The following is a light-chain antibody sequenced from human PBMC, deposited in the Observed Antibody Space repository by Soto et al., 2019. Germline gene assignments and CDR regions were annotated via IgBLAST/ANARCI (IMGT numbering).Light chain of an antibody. V-gene: IGLV2-14*01. CDR1: SSDVGGYNY. Sequence: QSALTQPASVSGSPGQSITISCTGTSSDVGGYNYVSWYQQHPRKAPKLMIYEVSNRPSGVSNRFSGSKSGNTASLTISGVQAEDEADYYCSSYTSSSTPLVFGGGTKLAVL. CDR3: SSYTSSSTPLV. CDR2: EVS. J-gene: IGLJ3*02.